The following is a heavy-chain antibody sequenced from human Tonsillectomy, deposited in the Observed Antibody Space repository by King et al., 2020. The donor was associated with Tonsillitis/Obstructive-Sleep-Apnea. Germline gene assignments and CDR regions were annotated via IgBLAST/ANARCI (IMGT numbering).Heavy chain of an antibody. CDR1: GFSLSSSGMC. D-gene: IGHD6-19*01. J-gene: IGHJ4*02. CDR2: IDWDDDK. CDR3: ARIPYNSGWSYYFDF. V-gene: IGHV2-70*11. Sequence: VTLKESGPALVKPTQTLTLTCTFSGFSLSSSGMCVSWIRQPPGKALEWLARIDWDDDKYYSTSLKTSLTISKDTSKNQVVLIMINMDPVDTATYYCARIPYNSGWSYYFDFWGQGTLVTVSS.